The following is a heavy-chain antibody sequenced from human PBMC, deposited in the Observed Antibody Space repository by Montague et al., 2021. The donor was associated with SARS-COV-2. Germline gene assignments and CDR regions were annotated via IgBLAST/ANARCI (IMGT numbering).Heavy chain of an antibody. CDR2: ISSSSSTI. CDR3: ARDLRWGYYDILTGYYRPLDY. CDR1: GFTFSSYS. J-gene: IGHJ4*02. Sequence: SLRLSCVASGFTFSSYSMNWVRQAPGKGLEWVSYISSSSSTIYYXDSXHGRFTISRDNAKNSLYLQLNSLRAEDTAVYYCARDLRWGYYDILTGYYRPLDYWGQGTLVTVSS. D-gene: IGHD3-9*01. V-gene: IGHV3-48*04.